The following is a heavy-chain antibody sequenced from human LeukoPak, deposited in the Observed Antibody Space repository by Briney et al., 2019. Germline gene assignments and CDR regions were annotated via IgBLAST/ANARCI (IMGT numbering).Heavy chain of an antibody. V-gene: IGHV4-59*01. J-gene: IGHJ4*02. Sequence: PSETLSLTCTVSSGSISSYYWSWVRQPPGKGLEWIGYIYYSGSTNYNPSLKSRVTMSVDTSKNQFSLKLSSVTAADTAVYYCVRGGIVGTTARIPLFDYWGQGTLVTVSS. CDR2: IYYSGST. D-gene: IGHD1-26*01. CDR1: SGSISSYY. CDR3: VRGGIVGTTARIPLFDY.